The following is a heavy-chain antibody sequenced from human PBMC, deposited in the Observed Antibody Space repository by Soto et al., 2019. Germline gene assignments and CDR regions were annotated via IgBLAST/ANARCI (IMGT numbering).Heavy chain of an antibody. CDR3: ARDGTTVVTPYYYYGMDV. Sequence: QVPLVESGGGVVQPGRSLRLSCAASGFTFSSYAMHWVRQAPGKGLEWVAVISYDGSNKYYADSVKGRFTISRDNSKNTRYLQMNSLRAEDTAVYYWARDGTTVVTPYYYYGMDVWGQGTTVTVSS. CDR2: ISYDGSNK. D-gene: IGHD4-17*01. CDR1: GFTFSSYA. J-gene: IGHJ6*02. V-gene: IGHV3-30-3*01.